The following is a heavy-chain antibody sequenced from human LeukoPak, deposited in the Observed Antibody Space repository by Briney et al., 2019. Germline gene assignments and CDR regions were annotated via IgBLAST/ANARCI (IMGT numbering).Heavy chain of an antibody. CDR1: GGSISSGGYY. Sequence: SETLSLTCTVSGGSISSGGYYWSWIRQHPGKGLEWIGYIYYSGSTYYNPSLKSRVTISVDTSKNQSSLKLSSVTAADTAVYYCARVPAVGTTARDGWFDPWGQGTLVTVSS. J-gene: IGHJ5*02. CDR2: IYYSGST. V-gene: IGHV4-31*03. CDR3: ARVPAVGTTARDGWFDP. D-gene: IGHD1-1*01.